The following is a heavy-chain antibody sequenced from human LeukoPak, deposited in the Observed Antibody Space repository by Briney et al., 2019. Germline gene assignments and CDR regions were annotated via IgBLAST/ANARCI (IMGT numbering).Heavy chain of an antibody. D-gene: IGHD3-22*01. CDR3: ASSQVPDDSSGYAYY. Sequence: SETLSLTCTVSGGSISSGSYYWSWIRQPAGKGLEWIGRIYTSGSTNYNPSLKSRVTISVDTSKNQFSLKLSSVTAADTAVYYCASSQVPDDSSGYAYYWGQGTLVTVSS. V-gene: IGHV4-61*02. CDR1: GGSISSGSYY. CDR2: IYTSGST. J-gene: IGHJ4*02.